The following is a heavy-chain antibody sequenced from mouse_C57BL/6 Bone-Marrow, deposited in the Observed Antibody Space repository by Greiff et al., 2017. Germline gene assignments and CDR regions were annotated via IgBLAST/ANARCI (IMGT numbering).Heavy chain of an antibody. D-gene: IGHD2-4*01. J-gene: IGHJ2*01. V-gene: IGHV1-26*01. Sequence: EVQLQQSGPELVKPGASVKISCKASGYTFTDYYMNWVKQSHGKSLEWIGDINPNNGGTSYNQKFKGTATLTVDKSSRTAYMELRSLTSEDSAVYYCARYDYDGGYFDYWGQGTTLTVSS. CDR1: GYTFTDYY. CDR2: INPNNGGT. CDR3: ARYDYDGGYFDY.